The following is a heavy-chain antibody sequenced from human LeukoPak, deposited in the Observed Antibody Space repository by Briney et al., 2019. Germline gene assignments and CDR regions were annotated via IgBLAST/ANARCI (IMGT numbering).Heavy chain of an antibody. CDR3: ARDHSVVVPAVAYNWFDP. CDR2: INHSGST. CDR1: GGSISSSSYY. D-gene: IGHD2-2*01. J-gene: IGHJ5*02. Sequence: SETLSLTCTVSGGSISSSSYYWGWIRQPPGKGLEWIGEINHSGSTNYNPSLKSRVTISVDTSKNQFSLKLSSVTAADTAVYYCARDHSVVVPAVAYNWFDPWGQGTLVTVSS. V-gene: IGHV4-39*07.